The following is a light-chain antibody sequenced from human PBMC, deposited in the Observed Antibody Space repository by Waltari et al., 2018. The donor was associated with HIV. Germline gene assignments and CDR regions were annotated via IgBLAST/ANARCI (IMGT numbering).Light chain of an antibody. CDR3: AAWDDSLRGSYV. J-gene: IGLJ1*01. Sequence: QSVLTQPPSASGTPGQRVTLSCSGSSFNIGRNFVSWYQQLPGTAPKVLIFRDNQRPSGVPDRFSGSKSGASASLAISGLRSEDEADYYCAAWDDSLRGSYVFGPGTKVTVL. V-gene: IGLV1-47*01. CDR1: SFNIGRNF. CDR2: RDN.